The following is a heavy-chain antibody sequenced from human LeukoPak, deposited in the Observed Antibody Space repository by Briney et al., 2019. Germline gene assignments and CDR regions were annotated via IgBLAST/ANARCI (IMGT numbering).Heavy chain of an antibody. CDR2: IKQDGSEK. Sequence: GGSLRLSCAASGFTFSNAWMSWVRQAPGKGLEWVANIKQDGSEKYYVDSMKGRFTISRDNAKNTLFLQMNTLRVEDTAVYYCTRDLMDYDVSTGLHHYYMDVWGQGTTVTVSS. CDR3: TRDLMDYDVSTGLHHYYMDV. V-gene: IGHV3-7*01. J-gene: IGHJ6*02. CDR1: GFTFSNAW. D-gene: IGHD3-9*01.